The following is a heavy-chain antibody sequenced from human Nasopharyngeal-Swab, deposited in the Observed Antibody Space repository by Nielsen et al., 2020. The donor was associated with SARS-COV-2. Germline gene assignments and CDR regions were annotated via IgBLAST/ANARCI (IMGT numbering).Heavy chain of an antibody. CDR3: ARERRDGYNSVCYFDY. Sequence: RQAPGKGLEWIGYIYYSGSTNYNPSLKSRVTISVDTSKNQFSLKLSAVPAADTAVYYCARERRDGYNSVCYFDYWGQGTLVTVSS. J-gene: IGHJ4*02. D-gene: IGHD5-24*01. CDR2: IYYSGST. V-gene: IGHV4-59*01.